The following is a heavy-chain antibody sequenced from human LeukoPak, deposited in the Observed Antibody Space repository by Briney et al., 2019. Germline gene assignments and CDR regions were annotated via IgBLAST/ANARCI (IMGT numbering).Heavy chain of an antibody. Sequence: ASVKVSCKASGYTFTSYYMHWARQAPGQGLEWMGIINPSGGSTSYAQKFQGRVTMTRDTSTSTVYMELSSLRSEDTAVYYCARSGYGDYEWFDPWGQGTLVTVSS. V-gene: IGHV1-46*01. CDR1: GYTFTSYY. J-gene: IGHJ5*02. D-gene: IGHD4-17*01. CDR2: INPSGGST. CDR3: ARSGYGDYEWFDP.